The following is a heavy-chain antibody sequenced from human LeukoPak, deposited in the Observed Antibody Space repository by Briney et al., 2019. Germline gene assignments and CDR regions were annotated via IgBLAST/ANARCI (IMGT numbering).Heavy chain of an antibody. V-gene: IGHV3-30*02. D-gene: IGHD4-11*01. Sequence: GGSLRLSCAASGFIFSNYAMHWVRQAPGKGLEWVAFIPYDGNSEYYADSVKGRFTISRDNPKNTLYLQMNSLRTEDTALYYCAKDEGGPTVSDYWGQGTLVTVSS. CDR2: IPYDGNSE. CDR3: AKDEGGPTVSDY. CDR1: GFIFSNYA. J-gene: IGHJ4*02.